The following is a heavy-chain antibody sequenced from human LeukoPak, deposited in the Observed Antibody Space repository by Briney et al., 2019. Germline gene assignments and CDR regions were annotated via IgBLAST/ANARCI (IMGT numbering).Heavy chain of an antibody. CDR2: IYPGDSDT. Sequence: GESLKISCKGSGYSFTSYWIGWVRQMPGKGLEWMGIIYPGDSDTRYSPSFQGQVTISADKSITTAYLQWSSLRASDSAMYYCAAGDTTWLLDYWGQGTLVTVSS. CDR1: GYSFTSYW. D-gene: IGHD3-10*01. J-gene: IGHJ4*02. V-gene: IGHV5-51*01. CDR3: AAGDTTWLLDY.